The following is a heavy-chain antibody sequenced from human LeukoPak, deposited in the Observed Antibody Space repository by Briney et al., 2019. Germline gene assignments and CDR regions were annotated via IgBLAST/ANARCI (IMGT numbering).Heavy chain of an antibody. D-gene: IGHD3-10*01. CDR1: GVSISSYY. CDR3: ARNGGSGSYLAADV. Sequence: SETLSLTCTVSGVSISSYYWSWIRQPPGKGLEWIGYIYYSGSTNYNPSLKSRVTISVDTSKNQFSLKLSSVTAADTAVYYCARNGGSGSYLAADVWGKGTTVTVSS. CDR2: IYYSGST. J-gene: IGHJ6*04. V-gene: IGHV4-59*08.